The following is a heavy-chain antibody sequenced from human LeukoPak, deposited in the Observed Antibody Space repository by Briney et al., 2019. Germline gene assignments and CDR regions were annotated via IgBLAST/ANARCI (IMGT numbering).Heavy chain of an antibody. V-gene: IGHV5-51*01. D-gene: IGHD2-15*01. CDR2: IWPRDSDT. CDR3: RTQYSEDCPYSPLDY. Sequence: GQSLKISCKSSGYPLTTYWLAWVGQLLGQGLDWMGIIWPRDSDTKYSPSFQGHIPISADKSPGPASLHWTSLKASEPASNSFRTQYSEDCPYSPLDYWGQGTLVRVSS. CDR1: GYPLTTYW. J-gene: IGHJ4*02.